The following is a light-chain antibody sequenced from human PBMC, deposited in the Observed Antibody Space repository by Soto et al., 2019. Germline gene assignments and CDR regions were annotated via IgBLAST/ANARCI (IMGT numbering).Light chain of an antibody. CDR2: VAS. Sequence: EIVMTQSPATLSVSPGERATLSCRASQSVSSNLAWYQQKPGHAPRLLIYVASTRATGIPARFIGSGSGTEFTLNISSLQSEDFAVYFCQQYNPWPFPSWTFGQGPTVEIK. CDR3: QQYNPWPFPSWT. J-gene: IGKJ1*01. CDR1: QSVSSN. V-gene: IGKV3-15*01.